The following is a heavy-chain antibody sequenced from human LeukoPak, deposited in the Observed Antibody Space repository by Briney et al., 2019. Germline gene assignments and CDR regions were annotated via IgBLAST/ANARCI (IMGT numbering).Heavy chain of an antibody. Sequence: SVKVSCKASGGTFSSYAISWVRQAPGQGLEWMGGIIPIFGTANYAQKFQGRVTITADESTSTAYMELSSLRSEDTAVYYCATLTGTTLYYYYYYMDVWGKGTTVTVSS. CDR2: IIPIFGTA. CDR3: ATLTGTTLYYYYYYMDV. J-gene: IGHJ6*03. CDR1: GGTFSSYA. D-gene: IGHD1-20*01. V-gene: IGHV1-69*13.